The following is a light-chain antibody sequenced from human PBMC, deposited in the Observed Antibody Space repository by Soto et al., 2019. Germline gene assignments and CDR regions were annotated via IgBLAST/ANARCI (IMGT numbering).Light chain of an antibody. V-gene: IGKV1-39*01. CDR3: QQSYSTPPDT. CDR1: QSISTY. CDR2: VAS. Sequence: DIQMTQSPSSLSASVGDRVTITCRASQSISTYLNWYQQKPGKVPKLLIYVASSLQSGVPSRFSGSGSGTDFTLTISSLQPEDFATYYCQQSYSTPPDTFGQGTKLEIK. J-gene: IGKJ2*01.